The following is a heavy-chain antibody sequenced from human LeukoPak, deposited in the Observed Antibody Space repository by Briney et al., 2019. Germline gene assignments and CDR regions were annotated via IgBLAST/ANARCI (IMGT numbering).Heavy chain of an antibody. D-gene: IGHD3-10*01. CDR1: GLIFSSYG. CDR2: IWYDGSNK. CDR3: ARVHGSGMDV. V-gene: IGHV3-33*01. Sequence: QTGGSLRLSCAASGLIFSSYGMHWVRQAPGKGLEWVAVIWYDGSNKYYADSVKGRFTISRDNFNNTSYLQMNSLRAEDTALYYCARVHGSGMDVWGQGTTVTVSS. J-gene: IGHJ6*02.